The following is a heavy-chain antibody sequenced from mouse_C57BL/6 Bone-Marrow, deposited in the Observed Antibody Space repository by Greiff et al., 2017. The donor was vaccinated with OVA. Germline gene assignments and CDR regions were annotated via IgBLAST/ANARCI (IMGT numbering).Heavy chain of an antibody. CDR1: GYTFTSYW. D-gene: IGHD1-1*01. CDR2: IYPGSGST. CDR3: ARNYYGSSYVGYYFDY. V-gene: IGHV1-55*01. Sequence: QVQLQQPGAELEKPGASVKMSCKASGYTFTSYWITWVKQRPGQGLEWIGDIYPGSGSTNYNEKFKSKATLTVDTSSSTAYMQLSSLTSEDSAVYYCARNYYGSSYVGYYFDYWGQGTTLTVSS. J-gene: IGHJ2*01.